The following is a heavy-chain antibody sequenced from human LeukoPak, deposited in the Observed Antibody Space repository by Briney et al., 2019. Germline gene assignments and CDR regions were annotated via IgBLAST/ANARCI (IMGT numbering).Heavy chain of an antibody. CDR3: ARVYDSSGYYWDYYYYYGMDV. CDR2: INHSGST. V-gene: IGHV4-34*01. Sequence: SETLSLTCAVYGGSFSGYYWSGIRQPPGKGLEWIGEINHSGSTNYNPPLKSRVTISVDTSKNQFSPKLSSVTAADTAVYYCARVYDSSGYYWDYYYYYGMDVWGKGTTVTVSS. D-gene: IGHD3-22*01. J-gene: IGHJ6*04. CDR1: GGSFSGYY.